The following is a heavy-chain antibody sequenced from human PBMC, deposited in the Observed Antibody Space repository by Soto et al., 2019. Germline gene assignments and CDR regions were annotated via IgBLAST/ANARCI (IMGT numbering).Heavy chain of an antibody. CDR2: IYYRGSS. Sequence: QVQLQESGPGLVKASETLSLTCTVSGGSINTGSYDWNWIRQPPGKGLEWIGYIYYRGSSNYNPPLKSRATPSVDKSKNHFSLRLRSVTAADTAVYYCARRIVGISAFDMWGQGTVVTVSS. D-gene: IGHD1-26*01. V-gene: IGHV4-61*03. J-gene: IGHJ3*02. CDR1: GGSINTGSYD. CDR3: ARRIVGISAFDM.